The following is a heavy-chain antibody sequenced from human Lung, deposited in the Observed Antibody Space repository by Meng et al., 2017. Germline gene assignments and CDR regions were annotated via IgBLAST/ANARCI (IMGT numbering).Heavy chain of an antibody. V-gene: IGHV4-4*02. CDR2: IYHSGST. D-gene: IGHD3-10*01. CDR3: ARGSITMVRGVSVFDP. Sequence: VELEEAGPGLVMPSGTLPLTCAVSGGSISSSNWESWVRQPPGKGLEWIGEIYHSGSTNYNPSLKSRVTISVDKSKNQFSLKLSSVTAADTAVYYCARGSITMVRGVSVFDPWGQGTLVTVSS. J-gene: IGHJ5*02. CDR1: GGSISSSNW.